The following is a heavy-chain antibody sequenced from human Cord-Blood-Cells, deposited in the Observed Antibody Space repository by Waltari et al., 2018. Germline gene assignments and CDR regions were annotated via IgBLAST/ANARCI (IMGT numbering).Heavy chain of an antibody. D-gene: IGHD3-10*01. CDR1: GGSFSGYY. CDR3: ARPIYDGSGSDNAVDI. Sequence: QVQLQQWGAGLLKPSETLSLTCAVYGGSFSGYYWSCIRQPPGKGLEWLGELNHCGSTNSSPSLESRVTLSVDTSKNQFSLQLRSVTAATTAVYYCARPIYDGSGSDNAVDIWGQGTMVTVSS. CDR2: LNHCGST. J-gene: IGHJ3*02. V-gene: IGHV4-34*01.